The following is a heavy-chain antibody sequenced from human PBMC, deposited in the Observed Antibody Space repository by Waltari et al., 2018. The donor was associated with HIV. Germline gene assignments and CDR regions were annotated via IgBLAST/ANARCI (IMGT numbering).Heavy chain of an antibody. CDR2: IWHDGKNK. D-gene: IGHD4-4*01. Sequence: QVRLVESGGGVVQPGKTLRLSCVVAGIPFRVTGMQWVRQAPGKGLEWVAVIWHDGKNKYYADSVKGRFTISRDNSKNTLYLQMRSLRVDDTAVYYCAREDHSRGGFDYWGQGTLVSVSS. CDR3: AREDHSRGGFDY. V-gene: IGHV3-33*01. CDR1: GIPFRVTG. J-gene: IGHJ4*02.